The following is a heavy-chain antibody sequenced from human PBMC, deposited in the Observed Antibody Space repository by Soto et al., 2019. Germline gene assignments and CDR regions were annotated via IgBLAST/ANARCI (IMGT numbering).Heavy chain of an antibody. CDR1: GFTFSSYA. Sequence: GGSLRLSCAASGFTFSSYAMHWVRQAPGKGLEWVAVISYDGSNKYYADSVKGRFTISRDNSKNTLYLQMNSLRAEDTAVYYCAREFTYYYDSSGYYAPYYYYGMDVWGQGTTVTVSS. CDR2: ISYDGSNK. D-gene: IGHD3-22*01. V-gene: IGHV3-30-3*01. CDR3: AREFTYYYDSSGYYAPYYYYGMDV. J-gene: IGHJ6*02.